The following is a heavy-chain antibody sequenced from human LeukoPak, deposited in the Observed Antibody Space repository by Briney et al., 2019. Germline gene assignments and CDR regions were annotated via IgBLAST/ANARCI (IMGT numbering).Heavy chain of an antibody. J-gene: IGHJ1*01. CDR3: ARELTGGYFQH. Sequence: SETLSLTCTVSGGSISSYYWSWIRQPPGKGLEWIGYIYYSGSTNYNPSLKSRVSISVDTSKNQFSLKLSSVTAADTAVYYCARELTGGYFQHWGQGTLVTVSS. CDR1: GGSISSYY. V-gene: IGHV4-59*01. D-gene: IGHD1-14*01. CDR2: IYYSGST.